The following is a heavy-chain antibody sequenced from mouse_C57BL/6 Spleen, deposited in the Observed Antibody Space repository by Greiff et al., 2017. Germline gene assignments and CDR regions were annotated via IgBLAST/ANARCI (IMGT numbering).Heavy chain of an antibody. J-gene: IGHJ3*01. D-gene: IGHD2-3*01. CDR1: GYSITSGYY. CDR3: ARGRYDGYLFAY. Sequence: EVKLQESGPGLVKPSQSLSLTCSVTGYSITSGYYWNWIRQFPGNKLEWMGYISYDGSNNYNPSLKNRISITRDTSKNQFFLKLNSVTTEDTATYYCARGRYDGYLFAYWGQGTLVTVSA. V-gene: IGHV3-6*01. CDR2: ISYDGSN.